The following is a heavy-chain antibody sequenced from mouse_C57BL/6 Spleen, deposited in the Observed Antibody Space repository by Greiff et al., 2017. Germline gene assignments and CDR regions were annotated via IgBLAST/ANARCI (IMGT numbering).Heavy chain of an antibody. Sequence: VQLQQSGAELMKPGASVKLSCKATGYTFTGYWLEWVKQRPGHGLEWIGEILPGSGSTNYNEKFKGKATFTADTSSNTAYMQHSSLTTEDSAIYDCARGDYGNYLWYFDVWGTGTTVTVSS. CDR1: GYTFTGYW. D-gene: IGHD2-1*01. J-gene: IGHJ1*03. V-gene: IGHV1-9*01. CDR3: ARGDYGNYLWYFDV. CDR2: ILPGSGST.